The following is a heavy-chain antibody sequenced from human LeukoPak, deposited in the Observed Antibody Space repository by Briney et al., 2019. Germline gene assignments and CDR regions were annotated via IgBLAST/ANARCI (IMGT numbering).Heavy chain of an antibody. CDR3: TRDAYSINYYYNGMDV. Sequence: GGSLRLSCAASGFTFSSYSMNWVRQAPGKGLEWLSAISGSSSDIFYADSLKGRFTISRDNAKNSLYLQMNTLRAEDTAVYYCTRDAYSINYYYNGMDVWGQGTTVIVSS. CDR1: GFTFSSYS. CDR2: ISGSSSDI. V-gene: IGHV3-21*01. D-gene: IGHD4-11*01. J-gene: IGHJ6*02.